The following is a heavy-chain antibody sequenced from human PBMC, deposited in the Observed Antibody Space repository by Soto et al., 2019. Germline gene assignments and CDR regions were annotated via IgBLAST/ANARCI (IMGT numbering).Heavy chain of an antibody. CDR2: INAGNGNT. V-gene: IGHV1-3*01. J-gene: IGHJ3*02. CDR3: ARVLYYYGSGSYYGDAFDI. CDR1: GYTFTSYA. Sequence: ASVKVSCKASGYTFTSYAMHWVRQAPGQRLEGMGWINAGNGNTKYSQKFQGRVTITRDTSAGTAYMELSSLRSEDTAVYYCARVLYYYGSGSYYGDAFDIWGQGTMVTVSS. D-gene: IGHD3-10*01.